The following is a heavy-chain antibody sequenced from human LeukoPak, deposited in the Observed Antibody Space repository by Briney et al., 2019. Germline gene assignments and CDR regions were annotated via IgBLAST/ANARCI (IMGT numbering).Heavy chain of an antibody. J-gene: IGHJ6*02. V-gene: IGHV4-59*01. CDR2: IYYSGST. D-gene: IGHD3-16*01. CDR3: ARDLLGGIDA. Sequence: SQTMSLTSTVSAGSLSSYYWSWIRQPPGKGMEWIGYIYYSGSTNYNPSLKSPVTISVDTSKNQLSLKLSSVTAADTAVYYCARDLLGGIDAWGQRTTVTVSS. CDR1: AGSLSSYY.